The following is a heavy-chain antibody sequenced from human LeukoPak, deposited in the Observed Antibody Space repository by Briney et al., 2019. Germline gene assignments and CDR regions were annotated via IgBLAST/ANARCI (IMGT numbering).Heavy chain of an antibody. CDR2: INHSGSN. V-gene: IGHV4-34*01. CDR1: GGSFSGYY. CDR3: ARLYSSTWYL. J-gene: IGHJ5*02. D-gene: IGHD6-13*01. Sequence: PSETLSLTCAVYGGSFSGYYWSWIRQPPGKGLEWIGEINHSGSNKLNPSLKSRVTMSADTSRNEVSLKLNSVTAADTAIYYCARLYSSTWYLWGQGTLVTVSS.